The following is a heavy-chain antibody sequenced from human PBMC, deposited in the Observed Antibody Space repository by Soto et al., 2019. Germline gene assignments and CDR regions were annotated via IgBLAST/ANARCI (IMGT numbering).Heavy chain of an antibody. J-gene: IGHJ6*02. Sequence: LRLSCVVSGFTVSTYSMNWVRQAPGKGLEWVSYISTSGNTIHYADSVKGRFTISRDNSKNTLYLQMNSLRAEDTAVYYCARDGYCTNGVCSKDYYYYGMDVWGQGTTVTVSS. CDR3: ARDGYCTNGVCSKDYYYYGMDV. D-gene: IGHD2-8*01. CDR2: ISTSGNTI. V-gene: IGHV3-48*01. CDR1: GFTVSTYS.